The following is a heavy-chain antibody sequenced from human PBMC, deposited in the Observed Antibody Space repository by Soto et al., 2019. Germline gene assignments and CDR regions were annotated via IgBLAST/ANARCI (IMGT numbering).Heavy chain of an antibody. J-gene: IGHJ4*02. V-gene: IGHV4-31*03. CDR1: GGSISRGDYF. Sequence: PSETLSLTCTVSGGSISRGDYFWNWIRQHPGKGLEWIGYISYSGSTYVNPSLKSRATISADTSKNQFSLRWRSVTAADTAVYYCARVPIDRSGYSPGFDSWGQGTLVTVSS. D-gene: IGHD3-22*01. CDR3: ARVPIDRSGYSPGFDS. CDR2: ISYSGST.